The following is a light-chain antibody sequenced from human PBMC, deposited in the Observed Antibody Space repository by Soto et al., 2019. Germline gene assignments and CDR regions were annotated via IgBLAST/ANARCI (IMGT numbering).Light chain of an antibody. V-gene: IGLV1-40*01. J-gene: IGLJ1*01. CDR3: QSYDSSLSGFHV. Sequence: QSALTQPPSVSGAPGQRVTISCTGSSSNIGSGYDVHWYQQLPGTAPKLLIYDNNNRPSGVPDRFSGSKSATSASLAITGLQAEDEADYYCQSYDSSLSGFHVFGTGTKVTVL. CDR1: SSNIGSGYD. CDR2: DNN.